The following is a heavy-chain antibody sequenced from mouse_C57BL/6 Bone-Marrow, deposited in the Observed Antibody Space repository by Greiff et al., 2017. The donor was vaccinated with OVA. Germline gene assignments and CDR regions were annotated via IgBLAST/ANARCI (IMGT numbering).Heavy chain of an antibody. V-gene: IGHV5-6*01. Sequence: EVKLMESGGDLVKPGGSLKLSCAASGFTFSSYGMSWVRQTPDKRLEWVATISSGGSYTYYPDSVKGRFTISRDNAKNTLYLQMSSLKSEDTAMYYCARHLLRTLFAYWGQGTLVTVSA. CDR3: ARHLLRTLFAY. D-gene: IGHD1-1*01. CDR2: ISSGGSYT. CDR1: GFTFSSYG. J-gene: IGHJ3*01.